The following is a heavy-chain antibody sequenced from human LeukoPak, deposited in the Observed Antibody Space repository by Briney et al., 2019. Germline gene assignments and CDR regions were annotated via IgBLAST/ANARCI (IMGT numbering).Heavy chain of an antibody. CDR2: ISWNSGSM. CDR3: AKDYHYDRTYFDY. V-gene: IGHV3-9*01. CDR1: GFTFDDYA. J-gene: IGHJ4*02. Sequence: PGGSLGLSCAASGFTFDDYAMHRVRQAPGKGLEWVSGISWNSGSMGYADSVKGRFTISRDNAKNSLYLQMNSLRAEDTALYYCAKDYHYDRTYFDYWGQGTLVTVSS. D-gene: IGHD3-3*01.